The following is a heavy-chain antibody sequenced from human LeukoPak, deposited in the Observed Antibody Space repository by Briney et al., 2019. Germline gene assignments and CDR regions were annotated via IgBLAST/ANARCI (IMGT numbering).Heavy chain of an antibody. V-gene: IGHV5-51*01. CDR1: GYSFTSYW. Sequence: GESLKISCKGSGYSFTSYWIGWVRQMSGKGLEWMGIIYPGDSDTRYSPSFQGQVTISADKSISTAYLQWSSLKASDTAMYYCERVYDYVWGSYRNFDAFDIWGQGTMVTVSS. D-gene: IGHD3-16*02. CDR3: ERVYDYVWGSYRNFDAFDI. CDR2: IYPGDSDT. J-gene: IGHJ3*02.